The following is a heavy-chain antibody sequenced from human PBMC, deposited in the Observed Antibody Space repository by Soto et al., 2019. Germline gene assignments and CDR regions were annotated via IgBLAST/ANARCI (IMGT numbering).Heavy chain of an antibody. CDR1: SGSISSSNW. CDR2: IYHSGST. Sequence: TLSLTCAVSSGSISSSNWWSWVRQPPGKGLEWIGEIYHSGSTNYNPSLKSRVTISVDKSKNQFSLKLSSVTAADTAVYYCARGPVPPYDFWSGFGGYMDVWGKGTTVTVSS. D-gene: IGHD3-3*01. J-gene: IGHJ6*03. CDR3: ARGPVPPYDFWSGFGGYMDV. V-gene: IGHV4-4*02.